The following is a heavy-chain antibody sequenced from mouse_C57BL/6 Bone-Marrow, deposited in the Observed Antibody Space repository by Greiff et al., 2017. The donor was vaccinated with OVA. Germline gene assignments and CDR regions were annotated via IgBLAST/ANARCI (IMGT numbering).Heavy chain of an antibody. CDR1: GYAFSNYW. J-gene: IGHJ3*01. CDR2: IYPGDGDT. Sequence: VKLMESGAELVKPGASVKISCKASGYAFSNYWMNWVKQRPGQGLEWIGQIYPGDGDTNYNAKFKGKATMTADKSSSTAYMQLSSLTAEDSAVYFCARGAYWGQGTLVTVSA. CDR3: ARGAY. V-gene: IGHV1-80*01.